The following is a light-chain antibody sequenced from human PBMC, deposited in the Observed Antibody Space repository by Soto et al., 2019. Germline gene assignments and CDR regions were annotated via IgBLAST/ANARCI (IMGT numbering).Light chain of an antibody. CDR1: SSDVGYYNY. J-gene: IGLJ3*02. CDR2: EVS. CDR3: SSYTTSSTQV. V-gene: IGLV2-14*01. Sequence: QSALTQPASVSGSPGQSITISCTGTSSDVGYYNYVSWYQHHPGKVPKLMIYEVSNRPSGVSNRFSGSKSGNTASLTISGLHAEDEADYYCSSYTTSSTQVFGGGTKVTVL.